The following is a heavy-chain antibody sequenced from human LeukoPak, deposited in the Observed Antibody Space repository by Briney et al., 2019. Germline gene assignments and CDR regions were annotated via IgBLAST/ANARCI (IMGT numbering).Heavy chain of an antibody. J-gene: IGHJ4*02. CDR1: GVSLSTSAVG. D-gene: IGHD6-6*01. V-gene: IGHV2-5*01. Sequence: SGPTLVKPTQTLTLTCTFSGVSLSTSAVGVGWIRHPPVNALEWHALHYWYDDKRYSPSLKRRLTLTTDTYKNQVVLTMTNVDPVDTATYYCAHWIYSSSFAYWGQGTLVTVSS. CDR2: HYWYDDK. CDR3: AHWIYSSSFAY.